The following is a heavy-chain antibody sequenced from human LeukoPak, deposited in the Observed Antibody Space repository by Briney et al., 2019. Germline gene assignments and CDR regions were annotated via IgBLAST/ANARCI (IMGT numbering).Heavy chain of an antibody. CDR3: ARDGSTQFDY. V-gene: IGHV4-61*02. Sequence: SETLSLTCTVSGGSISSGSYYWSRIRQPAGKGLEWIGRIYTSGSTNYNPSLKSRVTISVDTSKNQFSLKLSSVTAADTVVYYCARDGSTQFDYWGQGTLVTVSS. D-gene: IGHD1-1*01. J-gene: IGHJ4*02. CDR2: IYTSGST. CDR1: GGSISSGSYY.